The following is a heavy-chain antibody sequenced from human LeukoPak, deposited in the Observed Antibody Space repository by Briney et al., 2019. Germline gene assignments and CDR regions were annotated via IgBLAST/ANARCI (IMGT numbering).Heavy chain of an antibody. CDR1: GVSLNGYY. J-gene: IGHJ4*02. V-gene: IGHV4-34*01. D-gene: IGHD3-10*01. Sequence: PSETLSLTCAVSGVSLNGYYWGWIRQTPGKGLEWIGEINHSGRTNYNPSLKSRVTISADTSKNQFSLELRSVTAADTAVYYCARATERRRFGYLLYGSGSSYYFDYWGQGTLVTVSS. CDR3: ARATERRRFGYLLYGSGSSYYFDY. CDR2: INHSGRT.